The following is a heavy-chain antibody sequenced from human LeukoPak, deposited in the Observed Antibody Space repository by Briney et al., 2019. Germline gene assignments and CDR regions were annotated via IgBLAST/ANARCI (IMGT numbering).Heavy chain of an antibody. CDR2: ISAYNGNT. CDR1: GYTFTSYG. V-gene: IGHV1-18*01. J-gene: IGHJ4*02. D-gene: IGHD3-9*01. CDR3: ARVRRYFDWPTPPNFDY. Sequence: ASVKVSCKASGYTFTSYGISWVRQAPGQGLAWMGWISAYNGNTNYAQKLQGRVTMTTDTSTSTAYMELRSLRSDDTAVYYCARVRRYFDWPTPPNFDYWGQGTLVTVSS.